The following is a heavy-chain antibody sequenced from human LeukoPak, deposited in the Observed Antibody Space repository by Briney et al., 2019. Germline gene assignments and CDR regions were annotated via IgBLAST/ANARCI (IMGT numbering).Heavy chain of an antibody. CDR2: ISGSGGST. J-gene: IGHJ4*02. V-gene: IGHV3-23*01. D-gene: IGHD4-17*01. Sequence: GGSLRLSCAASGFTFSTYAMSWVRQAPGKGLEWVSAISGSGGSTYYADSVKGRFTISRDNSKNTLYLQMNSLRDEDTAVYYCAKDRARYGDLDYWGQGTLVTVSS. CDR3: AKDRARYGDLDY. CDR1: GFTFSTYA.